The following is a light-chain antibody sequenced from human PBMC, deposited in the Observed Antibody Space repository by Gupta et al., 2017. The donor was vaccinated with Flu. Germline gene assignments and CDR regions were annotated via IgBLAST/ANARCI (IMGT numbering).Light chain of an antibody. J-gene: IGLJ2*01. CDR2: QDN. V-gene: IGLV3-1*01. CDR1: ELGDKY. CDR3: QAWGSSTAVV. Sequence: PGHTASITGYGDELGDKYASWDQQKPGPSPVLDVDQDNTRPSGIPWRVSGSNSGNTATLTMTGAQTMDEADYYCQAWGSSTAVVFGGGTKLTVL.